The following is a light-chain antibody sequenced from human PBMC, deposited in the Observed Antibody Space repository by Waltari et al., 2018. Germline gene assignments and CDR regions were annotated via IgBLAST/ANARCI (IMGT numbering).Light chain of an antibody. CDR3: QQYYSTPHT. CDR2: WAS. Sequence: DIVMTQSPDSLAVSLGERATINCKSSQSVLSSSNNKNYLAWYQQKPEQPPKLLIYWASTRESGVPDRFSGSGSGTDFTLTISSLQAEDVAVYYCQQYYSTPHTFGQGTKLEIK. V-gene: IGKV4-1*01. J-gene: IGKJ2*01. CDR1: QSVLSSSNNKNY.